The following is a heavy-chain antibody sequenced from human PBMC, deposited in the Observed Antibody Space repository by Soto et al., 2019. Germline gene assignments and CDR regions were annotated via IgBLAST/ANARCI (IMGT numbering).Heavy chain of an antibody. V-gene: IGHV3-30*18. CDR1: PPPPPPPP. D-gene: IGHD6-19*01. CDR2: VSHDGRNT. CDR3: AKGGRQWLVTSDFNY. J-gene: IGHJ4*02. Sequence: VQLVESGGGVVQPGRSLRLSCPPPPPPPPPPPPPPPPPPPPPPPPRVAVVSHDGRNTHYADSVKGRFTISRDSSKNTVSLEMTSLRAEDTAVYYCAKGGRQWLVTSDFNYWGQGALVTVSS.